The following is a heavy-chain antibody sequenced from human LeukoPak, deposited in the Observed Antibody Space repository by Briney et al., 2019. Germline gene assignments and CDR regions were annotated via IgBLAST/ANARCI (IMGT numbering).Heavy chain of an antibody. J-gene: IGHJ4*02. V-gene: IGHV1-18*04. CDR3: ARDYSNHEALDY. Sequence: ASVKVSCKASGYTFTDYYIHWVRQAPGQGLEWMGWISAYNGNTNYAQKLQGRVTMTTDTSTSTAYMELRSLRSDDTAVYYCARDYSNHEALDYWGQGTLVTVSS. D-gene: IGHD4-11*01. CDR2: ISAYNGNT. CDR1: GYTFTDYY.